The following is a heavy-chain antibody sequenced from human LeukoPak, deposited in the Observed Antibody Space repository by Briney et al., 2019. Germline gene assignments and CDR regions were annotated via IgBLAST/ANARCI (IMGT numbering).Heavy chain of an antibody. D-gene: IGHD5-12*01. CDR1: GGSISSYD. CDR2: IYYSGTT. Sequence: NPSETLSLTCTVSGGSISSYDWSWIRPPPGKGLEWIGYIYYSGTTNYNPSRKSRVTISVDTSKNQFSLKLSSVTAADTAVYYCARGVATIYYYMDVWGEGTTVTVSS. V-gene: IGHV4-59*01. J-gene: IGHJ6*03. CDR3: ARGVATIYYYMDV.